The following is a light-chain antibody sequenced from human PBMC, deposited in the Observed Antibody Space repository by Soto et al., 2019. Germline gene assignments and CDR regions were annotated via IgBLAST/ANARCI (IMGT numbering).Light chain of an antibody. CDR2: YDS. J-gene: IGLJ2*01. Sequence: SCELTQPPSVSVAPGKTARITWGGNNIGSKSVHWYQQKPGQAPVLVIYYDSDRPSGIPERFSGSNSGNTATLTISRVEAGDEADYYCQVWDSSSDHPEGVFGGGTKLTVL. V-gene: IGLV3-21*04. CDR1: NIGSKS. CDR3: QVWDSSSDHPEGV.